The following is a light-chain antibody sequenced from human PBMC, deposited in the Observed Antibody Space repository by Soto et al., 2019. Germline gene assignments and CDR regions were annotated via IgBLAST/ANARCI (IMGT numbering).Light chain of an antibody. CDR3: QQFATSPLT. Sequence: ESGFTHSLGTLSLSPGERATHSCRASQSLSSSYLAWYQQKPGQAPRLLTYGASSRATGIPDRFSGSGSGTDFTLTISRLEPEDFAVYYCQQFATSPLTFGGGTKVDIK. CDR1: QSLSSSY. CDR2: GAS. J-gene: IGKJ4*01. V-gene: IGKV3-20*01.